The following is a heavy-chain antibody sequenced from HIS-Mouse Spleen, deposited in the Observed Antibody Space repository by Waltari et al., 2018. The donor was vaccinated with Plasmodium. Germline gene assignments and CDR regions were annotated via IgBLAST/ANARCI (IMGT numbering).Heavy chain of an antibody. CDR1: GFTFSSYA. CDR2: MSGSGGST. Sequence: EVQLLESGGGLVQPGGSLRLTCAASGFTFSSYAMRWVRQAPGKGLEWVSAMSGSGGSTYYADSVKGRFTISRDNSKNTLYLQMNSLRAEDTAVYYCAKPSEGSGWPFDYWGQGTLVTVSS. CDR3: AKPSEGSGWPFDY. V-gene: IGHV3-23*01. D-gene: IGHD6-19*01. J-gene: IGHJ4*02.